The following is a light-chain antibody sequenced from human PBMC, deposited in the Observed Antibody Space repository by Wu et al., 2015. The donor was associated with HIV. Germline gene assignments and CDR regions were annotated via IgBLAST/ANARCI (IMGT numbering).Light chain of an antibody. CDR3: QQYTHWPPLT. V-gene: IGKV3-20*01. CDR1: QSVSSSY. Sequence: EIVLTQSPGTLSLSPGERATLSCRASQSVSSSYLAWYQQKPGQAPRLLIYGASSRATGIPDRFSGSGSGTDFTLTISGLRSDDVAIYYCQQYTHWPPLTFGGGTRVEIK. CDR2: GAS. J-gene: IGKJ4*01.